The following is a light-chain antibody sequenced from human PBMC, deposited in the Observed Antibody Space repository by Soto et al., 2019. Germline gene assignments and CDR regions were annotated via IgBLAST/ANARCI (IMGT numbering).Light chain of an antibody. J-gene: IGLJ2*01. CDR3: SSYTSSFTLL. CDR1: SSDVGDYKY. Sequence: QSALTQPASVSGSPGQSITISCTGTSSDVGDYKYVSWYQQHPGKVPKVLIYEVSHRPSGVSDRFSGSKSGNTASLTISGLQAEDEADYYCSSYTSSFTLLFGGGTQLTVL. V-gene: IGLV2-14*01. CDR2: EVS.